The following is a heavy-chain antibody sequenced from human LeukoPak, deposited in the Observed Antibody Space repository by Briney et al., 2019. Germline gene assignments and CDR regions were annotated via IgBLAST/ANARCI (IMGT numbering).Heavy chain of an antibody. CDR1: GGSISSSSYY. V-gene: IGHV4-39*07. J-gene: IGHJ4*02. D-gene: IGHD3-16*01. CDR2: IYYSGSA. CDR3: AKDLGYDYVRGEGNFYDY. Sequence: SETLSLTCTVSGGSISSSSYYWGWIRQPPGKGLEWIGSIYYSGSAYYNPSLKSRVTISVDTSKNQFSLKLSSVTAEDTAVYYCAKDLGYDYVRGEGNFYDYWGQGTLVTVSS.